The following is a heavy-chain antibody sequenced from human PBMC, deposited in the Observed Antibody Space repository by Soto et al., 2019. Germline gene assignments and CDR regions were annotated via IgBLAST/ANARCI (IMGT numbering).Heavy chain of an antibody. CDR1: GGTFSRDA. CDR2: IIPIFGTA. V-gene: IGHV1-69*12. CDR3: ARESGCSGGSCYLTPIDF. J-gene: IGHJ4*01. Sequence: QVQLVQSGAEVKKPGSSVKVSCKASGGTFSRDAISWVRQAPGQGLEGMGGIIPIFGTANYAQKLQGRVTITADESTNTAYMELSSLRAEDTAVYYCARESGCSGGSCYLTPIDFWGHGTLVTVSS. D-gene: IGHD2-15*01.